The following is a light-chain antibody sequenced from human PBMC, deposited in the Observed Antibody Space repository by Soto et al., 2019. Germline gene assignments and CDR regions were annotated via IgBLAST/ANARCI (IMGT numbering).Light chain of an antibody. CDR1: PSISSY. CDR2: AAS. CDR3: QQSYSTPPT. J-gene: IGKJ2*01. V-gene: IGKV1-39*01. Sequence: DIQMTQSPSSLSASVGDRVTITCRASPSISSYFNWYQQKPGKAPKLLIYAASSLQGGVPPRFSGSGSGTDFTLTISSLQPEYFATYYCQQSYSTPPTFGQGTKLEIK.